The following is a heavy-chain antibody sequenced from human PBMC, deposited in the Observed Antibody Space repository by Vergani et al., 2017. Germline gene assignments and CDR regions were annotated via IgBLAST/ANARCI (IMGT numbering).Heavy chain of an antibody. Sequence: QVYLLQSGAEVKKPGASVKVSCKASGYTFTSYGIGWVRQAPGQGLEWMGWISAYNGNTNYAQKLQDRVTMTTDTSTSTAYMGLRSLRADDTAVYYCARDSRYCSRTSCYVGRDWFDPWGQGTLVTVSS. V-gene: IGHV1-18*01. CDR3: ARDSRYCSRTSCYVGRDWFDP. CDR1: GYTFTSYG. D-gene: IGHD2-2*01. CDR2: ISAYNGNT. J-gene: IGHJ5*02.